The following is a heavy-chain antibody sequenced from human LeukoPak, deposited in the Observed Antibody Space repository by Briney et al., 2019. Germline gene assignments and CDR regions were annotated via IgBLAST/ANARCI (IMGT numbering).Heavy chain of an antibody. CDR1: GFTFSIYA. Sequence: GGSLRLSCAASGFTFSIYAMSWVRQAPGKGLEWVSAISGSGGSTYYADSVKGRFTISRDNSKNTLYLQMNSLRAEDTAVYYCAKLGSYYYGSGSHFDYWGQGTLVTVSS. D-gene: IGHD3-10*01. CDR3: AKLGSYYYGSGSHFDY. CDR2: ISGSGGST. V-gene: IGHV3-23*01. J-gene: IGHJ4*02.